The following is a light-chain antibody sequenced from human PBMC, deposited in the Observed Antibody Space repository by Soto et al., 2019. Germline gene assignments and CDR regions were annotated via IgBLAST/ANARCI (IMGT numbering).Light chain of an antibody. V-gene: IGLV2-23*02. CDR3: CSYASSSTYV. Sequence: QSVLTQPASVSGCPGQSITVSCTGTSSDVGSYTLVSWYQQHPGKAPKLMIYEVSKRPSGVSNRFSGSKSGNTASPTISGLQAEDEADYYCCSYASSSTYVFGTGTKVTVL. CDR1: SSDVGSYTL. J-gene: IGLJ1*01. CDR2: EVS.